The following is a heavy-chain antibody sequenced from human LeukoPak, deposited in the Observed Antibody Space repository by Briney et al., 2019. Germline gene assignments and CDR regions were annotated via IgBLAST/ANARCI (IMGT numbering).Heavy chain of an antibody. Sequence: GGSLRLSCAASGFTFNRYNMNWVRRAPGKGLEWVSSISSSSSYIYYADSVKGRFTISRDNAKNSLYLQMNSLRAEDTAVYYCARDREGPDYWGQGTLVTVSS. CDR1: GFTFNRYN. CDR2: ISSSSSYI. CDR3: ARDREGPDY. J-gene: IGHJ4*02. V-gene: IGHV3-21*01.